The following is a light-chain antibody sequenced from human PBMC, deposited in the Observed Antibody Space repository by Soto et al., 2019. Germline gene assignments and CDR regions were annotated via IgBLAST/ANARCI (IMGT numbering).Light chain of an antibody. J-gene: IGKJ1*01. Sequence: DIQMTQSPSSLSASVGDRVTITCRASQSISSYLNWYQQKPGKAPKLLIYAASSLQSGVPSRFSGSGSGTDFTLTISSLQPEDFATYYCQQSYSTLVWTFDQGTKVEIK. CDR2: AAS. CDR3: QQSYSTLVWT. V-gene: IGKV1-39*01. CDR1: QSISSY.